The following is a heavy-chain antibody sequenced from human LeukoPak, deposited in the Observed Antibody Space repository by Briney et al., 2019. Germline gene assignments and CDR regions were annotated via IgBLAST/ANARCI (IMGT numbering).Heavy chain of an antibody. CDR3: AELGITMIGGV. CDR2: ITNNGGAM. J-gene: IGHJ6*04. D-gene: IGHD3-10*02. V-gene: IGHV3-11*04. Sequence: GGSLRLSCAASGFTFSDYYMGWIRQAPGKGLEWISYITNNGGAMFYADSLKGRLTIFRDNAKKSLYPQMNSLRAEDTAVYYCAELGITMIGGVWGKGTTVTISS. CDR1: GFTFSDYY.